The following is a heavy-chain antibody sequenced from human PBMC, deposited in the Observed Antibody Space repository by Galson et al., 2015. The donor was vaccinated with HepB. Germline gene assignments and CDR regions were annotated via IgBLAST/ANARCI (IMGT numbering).Heavy chain of an antibody. D-gene: IGHD2-21*01. J-gene: IGHJ4*02. CDR3: ARGRHRRLLWGSSYSLGY. CDR2: INDSGST. CDR1: GWSFSDYY. V-gene: IGHV4-34*01. Sequence: TLSLTCAVYGWSFSDYYWSWIRQPPGKGLEWIGEINDSGSTNFNPSLKSRVTMSADTSKNQFSLELRSVTAADTAVYYCARGRHRRLLWGSSYSLGYWGQGTLVTVSS.